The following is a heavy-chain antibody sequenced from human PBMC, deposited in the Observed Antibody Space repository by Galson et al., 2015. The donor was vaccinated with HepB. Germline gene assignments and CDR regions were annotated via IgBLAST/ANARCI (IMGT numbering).Heavy chain of an antibody. CDR2: ISSSSSYI. Sequence: SLRLSCAASGFTFSSYSMNWVRQAPGKGLEWVSSISSSSSYIYYADSVKGRFTISRDNAKNSLYLQMNSLRAEDTAVYYCARGCSGGSCYPRIPHFDYWGQGTLVTVSS. CDR1: GFTFSSYS. CDR3: ARGCSGGSCYPRIPHFDY. V-gene: IGHV3-21*01. J-gene: IGHJ4*02. D-gene: IGHD2-15*01.